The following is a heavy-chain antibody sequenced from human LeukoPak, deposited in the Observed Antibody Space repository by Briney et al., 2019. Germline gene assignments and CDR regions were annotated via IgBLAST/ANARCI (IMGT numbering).Heavy chain of an antibody. V-gene: IGHV3-23*01. D-gene: IGHD2-2*03. Sequence: GGSLRLSCAASGFTFSSYAMHWVRQAPGKGLEWVSGTSRSSGAHYTDSVKGRFTISRDNSKDTLYLQMDSLRAEDTAVYYCAQGGYFAFDMWGQGTMATVSS. CDR3: AQGGYFAFDM. CDR1: GFTFSSYA. CDR2: TSRSSGA. J-gene: IGHJ3*02.